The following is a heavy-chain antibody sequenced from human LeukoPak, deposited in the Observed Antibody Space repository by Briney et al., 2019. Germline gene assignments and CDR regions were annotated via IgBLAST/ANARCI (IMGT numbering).Heavy chain of an antibody. J-gene: IGHJ6*03. V-gene: IGHV4-61*02. CDR2: IYTSGST. CDR1: GGSISSGSYY. D-gene: IGHD3-9*01. CDR3: ARGLYYDILTGYRPAYYYYYYMDV. Sequence: SETLSLTCSVSGGSISSGSYYWSWIRQPAGKGLEWIGRIYTSGSTNYNPSLKSRVTISVDTSKNQFSLKLSSVTAADTAVYYCARGLYYDILTGYRPAYYYYYYMDVWGKGTTVTVSS.